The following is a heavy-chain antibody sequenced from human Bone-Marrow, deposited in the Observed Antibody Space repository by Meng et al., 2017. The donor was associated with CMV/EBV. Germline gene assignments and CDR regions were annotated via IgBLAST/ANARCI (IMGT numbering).Heavy chain of an antibody. Sequence: ASVKVSCKASGYTFTSYGISWVRQAPGQGREWMGWISAYNGNTNYAQKLQGRVTMTTDTTTSTANMELSRLRSYDTAVYYCASLNEVVPAAGYYLYYYGMDVWGQGTTVTVSS. D-gene: IGHD2-2*01. CDR1: GYTFTSYG. CDR2: ISAYNGNT. CDR3: ASLNEVVPAAGYYLYYYGMDV. J-gene: IGHJ6*02. V-gene: IGHV1-18*01.